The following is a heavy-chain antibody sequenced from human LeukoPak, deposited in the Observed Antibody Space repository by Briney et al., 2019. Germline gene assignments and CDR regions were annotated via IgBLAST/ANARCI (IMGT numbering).Heavy chain of an antibody. CDR2: ISGISGSTT. V-gene: IGHV3-23*01. J-gene: IGHJ6*02. D-gene: IGHD3-10*01. CDR1: GFNFADHA. CDR3: AKNYASGRGVPYAMDV. Sequence: GGSLRLSCAASGFNFADHAMRWVRQAPGKGLEWVSAISGISGSTTIYADSVKGRFAVSRDNSRNTLFLQMNSLRAEDTAVYYCAKNYASGRGVPYAMDVWGQGTTVTVAS.